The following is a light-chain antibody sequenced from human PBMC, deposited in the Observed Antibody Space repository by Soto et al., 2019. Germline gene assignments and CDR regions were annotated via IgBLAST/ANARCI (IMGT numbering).Light chain of an antibody. CDR1: QGISSA. V-gene: IGKV1-13*02. J-gene: IGKJ5*01. Sequence: AIRLTQSPSSLSASVGDRVTITCRASQGISSALAWYHQKPGKAPMLLIYDASSLESGVPSRFSGSGSGTDFTLTISSLQPEDFATYYCQQFNSYPLFTFGQGTRLEIK. CDR3: QQFNSYPLFT. CDR2: DAS.